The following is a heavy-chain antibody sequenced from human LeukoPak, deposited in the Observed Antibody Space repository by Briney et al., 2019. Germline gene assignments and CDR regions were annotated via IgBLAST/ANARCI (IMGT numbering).Heavy chain of an antibody. CDR3: STEDKYCSGGNCGKY. V-gene: IGHV1-2*02. J-gene: IGHJ4*02. CDR1: GYTFSDYY. CDR2: IVPDSGGA. D-gene: IGHD2-15*01. Sequence: ASVKVSCKTSGYTFSDYYVHWVRQVPGKGLEWMGYIVPDSGGADFDQRFQGRVTLTRNKSIRTIYMELTSLRYDDTAVYYCSTEDKYCSGGNCGKYWGQGTLATVSS.